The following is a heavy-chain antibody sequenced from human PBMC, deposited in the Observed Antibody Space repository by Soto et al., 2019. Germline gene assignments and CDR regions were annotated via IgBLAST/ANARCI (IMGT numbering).Heavy chain of an antibody. D-gene: IGHD5-18*01. CDR2: IYYSGST. CDR3: ERIPVDPAMIYGSAP. V-gene: IGHV4-61*08. J-gene: IGHJ5*02. CDR1: RGSVISGDYY. Sequence: PCEPVDLTCSVSRGSVISGDYYGTWTRQPPGKGLEWIGNIYYSGSTNYNPSLKSRATISVDTSKNQFSRKVSSATAADTAVYYCERIPVDPAMIYGSAPWGKGTLVTGSS.